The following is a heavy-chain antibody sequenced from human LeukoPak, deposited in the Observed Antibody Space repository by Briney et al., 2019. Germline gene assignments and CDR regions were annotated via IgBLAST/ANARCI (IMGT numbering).Heavy chain of an antibody. D-gene: IGHD3-10*01. CDR2: IYYSGST. J-gene: IGHJ3*02. V-gene: IGHV4-59*01. Sequence: PSETLSLTCTVSVGSITIYYWSCIRQPPEKGLEWIAYIYYSGSTNYNPSLKSRVTISVDTSKNQFSLKLSSVTAADTAVYYCARADYYGSGKPAFDIWGQGTMVTVSS. CDR1: VGSITIYY. CDR3: ARADYYGSGKPAFDI.